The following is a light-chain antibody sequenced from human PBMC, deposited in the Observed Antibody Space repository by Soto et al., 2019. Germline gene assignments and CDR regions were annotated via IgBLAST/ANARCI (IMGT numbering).Light chain of an antibody. Sequence: EVVLTQSPGTLSLSPGERATLSCRASQSVSSSYLAWYQQKPGQAHRLLIYGTSSRATGIPDRFSGSGSGTDFTLTISRLDPEDFAVYYCQQYGSSSWTFGQGTKVEIK. CDR1: QSVSSSY. CDR3: QQYGSSSWT. V-gene: IGKV3-20*01. J-gene: IGKJ1*01. CDR2: GTS.